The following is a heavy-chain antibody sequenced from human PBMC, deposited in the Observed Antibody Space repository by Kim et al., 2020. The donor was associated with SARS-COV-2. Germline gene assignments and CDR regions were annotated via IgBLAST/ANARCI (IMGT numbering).Heavy chain of an antibody. CDR3: AREDYTGDSRGFDY. CDR2: TFYRSKWYN. J-gene: IGHJ4*02. V-gene: IGHV6-1*01. Sequence: SQTLSLTCAMSGDSVSSNRAAWNWVRQSPSRGLEWLGRTFYRSKWYNEYALSVKSRIAINPDTSNNQFSLHLNSVTPEDTALYYCAREDYTGDSRGFDYWGQGTLVTASS. D-gene: IGHD2-21*02. CDR1: GDSVSSNRAA.